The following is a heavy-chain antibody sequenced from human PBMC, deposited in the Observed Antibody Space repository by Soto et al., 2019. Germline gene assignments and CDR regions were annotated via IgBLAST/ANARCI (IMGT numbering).Heavy chain of an antibody. Sequence: XSVKVSCKASVYSFTSYAMHWVRQAPGQSLEWVGWINAGNGNTKYSQKFQGRVTITRDTSASTAYMELSSLRSEDTAVYYCARSYCSSTSCYAYYYYYGMDVWGQGTTVAVSS. CDR2: INAGNGNT. V-gene: IGHV1-3*01. CDR3: ARSYCSSTSCYAYYYYYGMDV. D-gene: IGHD2-2*01. CDR1: VYSFTSYA. J-gene: IGHJ6*02.